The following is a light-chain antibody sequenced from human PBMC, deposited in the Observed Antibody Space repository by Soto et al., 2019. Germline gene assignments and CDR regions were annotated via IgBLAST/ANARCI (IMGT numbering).Light chain of an antibody. Sequence: DIQMTQSPSSLSASVGDRVTITCRASQSISSYLNWYQQKPGKAPKLLIYAASSLQSGVPSRFSGSGSGTDFTLTISSLQPEDFATYNCQQSYSTPYTFGHGTKLEIK. CDR1: QSISSY. CDR3: QQSYSTPYT. V-gene: IGKV1-39*01. J-gene: IGKJ2*01. CDR2: AAS.